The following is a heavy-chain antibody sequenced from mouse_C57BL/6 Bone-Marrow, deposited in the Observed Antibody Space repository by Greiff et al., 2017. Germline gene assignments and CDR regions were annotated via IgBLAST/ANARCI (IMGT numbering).Heavy chain of an antibody. J-gene: IGHJ1*03. V-gene: IGHV14-4*01. CDR3: SAVEGGRRGYVDV. Sequence: EVQLQQSGAELVRPGASVKLSCTASGFNIKNDYMPWVKQRPEQGLEWIGWIDPENGDTEYASKFQGKATITADTSSNTAYLQLSSLTSEDTAVYYCSAVEGGRRGYVDVGGTGTTVTVSA. D-gene: IGHD1-2*01. CDR1: GFNIKNDY. CDR2: IDPENGDT.